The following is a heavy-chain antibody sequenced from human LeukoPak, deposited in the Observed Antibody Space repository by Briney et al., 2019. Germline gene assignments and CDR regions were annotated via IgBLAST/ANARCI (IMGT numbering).Heavy chain of an antibody. J-gene: IGHJ4*02. CDR2: IIPMSGTV. CDR1: GYTFTSYG. D-gene: IGHD5-18*01. V-gene: IGHV1-69*06. Sequence: ASVKVSCKASGYTFTSYGISWARQAPGQGLEWVGGIIPMSGTVNNAQKFQGRVTITADKSTGTAYMELSSLRSDDTAVYYCARETGYAYGRAPLDYWGQGTLVTVSS. CDR3: ARETGYAYGRAPLDY.